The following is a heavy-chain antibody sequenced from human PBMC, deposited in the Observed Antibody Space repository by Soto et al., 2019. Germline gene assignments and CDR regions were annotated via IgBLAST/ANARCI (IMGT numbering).Heavy chain of an antibody. Sequence: GGSLRLSCAASGFTFSNYGVHWVRQAPGKGLEWVAVIWYDGNNKYYADSVKGRFTISRDNSKNTLFLQMNSLTAEDTAVYYCASEYFSSWSHYFDFWGQGTLVTVSS. CDR1: GFTFSNYG. D-gene: IGHD6-13*01. V-gene: IGHV3-33*01. J-gene: IGHJ4*02. CDR2: IWYDGNNK. CDR3: ASEYFSSWSHYFDF.